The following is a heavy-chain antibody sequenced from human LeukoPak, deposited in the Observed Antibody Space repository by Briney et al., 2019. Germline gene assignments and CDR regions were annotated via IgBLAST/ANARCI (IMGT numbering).Heavy chain of an antibody. V-gene: IGHV1-69*06. Sequence: GASVTVSCKASGGTFSSLTISWVRQAPGQGLEWMGGIMPMFGTANYAQKFQGRVTITADKSTSTAYMELSSLRSEDTAVYYCARDGSGSYEAFDIWGQGTMVTVSS. CDR2: IMPMFGTA. J-gene: IGHJ3*02. CDR1: GGTFSSLT. D-gene: IGHD1-26*01. CDR3: ARDGSGSYEAFDI.